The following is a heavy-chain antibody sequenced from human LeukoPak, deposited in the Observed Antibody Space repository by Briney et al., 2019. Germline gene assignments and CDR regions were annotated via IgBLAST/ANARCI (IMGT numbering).Heavy chain of an antibody. V-gene: IGHV4-59*01. CDR2: IYYSGST. Sequence: SETLSLTCTVSGGSISSYYWSWVRQPPGKGLEWIGYIYYSGSTNYNPSLKSRVTISVDTSKIQFSLKLSSVTAAYTAMYYCASEVKRYYSSGWTVYFDYWGQGTLVTVSS. J-gene: IGHJ4*02. CDR3: ASEVKRYYSSGWTVYFDY. CDR1: GGSISSYY. D-gene: IGHD6-19*01.